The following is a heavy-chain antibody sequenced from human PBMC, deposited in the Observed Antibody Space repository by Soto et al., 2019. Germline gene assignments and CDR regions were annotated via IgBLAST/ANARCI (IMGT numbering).Heavy chain of an antibody. CDR1: GYTFTSYD. J-gene: IGHJ4*02. CDR2: MNPNSGNT. D-gene: IGHD4-17*01. CDR3: ARGCDYGEDFDY. V-gene: IGHV1-8*01. Sequence: ASVKVSCKASGYTFTSYDINWVRQATGQGLEWMGWMNPNSGNTSYAQKFQGRVTMTRNTSISTAYMELSSLRSEETAVYYCARGCDYGEDFDYWGQGTLVTVSS.